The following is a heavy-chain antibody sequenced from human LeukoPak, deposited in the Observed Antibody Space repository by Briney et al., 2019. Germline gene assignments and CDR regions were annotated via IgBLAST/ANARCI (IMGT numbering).Heavy chain of an antibody. V-gene: IGHV3-53*05. Sequence: GGSLRLSCAASGFTVSSSYMSWVRQAAGKGLEWVSVIFSGGSTYYADSVKGRFTISRDNSKNSQHLQMNSLRTQGTALTSCANDIARDAGYYYYYAMDVWGQGTTVTVSS. CDR2: IFSGGST. CDR3: ANDIARDAGYYYYYAMDV. D-gene: IGHD3-9*01. J-gene: IGHJ6*02. CDR1: GFTVSSSY.